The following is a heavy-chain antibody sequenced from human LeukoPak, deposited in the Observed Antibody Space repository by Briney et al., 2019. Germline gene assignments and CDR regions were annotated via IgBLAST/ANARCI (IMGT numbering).Heavy chain of an antibody. CDR1: GFSLSTSGVG. CDR2: IYWNNDK. D-gene: IGHD3-3*01. V-gene: IGHV2-5*01. Sequence: SGPTLVNPTQTLTLTCTFSGFSLSTSGVGVGWIRQPPGKALEWLALIYWNNDKHYTPSLKTRLTITKDTSKNQVVLTMTNMDPVDTATYYCAHGSSDYDFWSGYYWYSDYWGQGTLVTVSS. CDR3: AHGSSDYDFWSGYYWYSDY. J-gene: IGHJ4*02.